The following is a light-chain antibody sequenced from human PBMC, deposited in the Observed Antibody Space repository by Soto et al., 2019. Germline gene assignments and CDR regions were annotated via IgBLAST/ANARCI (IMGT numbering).Light chain of an antibody. J-gene: IGKJ4*02. V-gene: IGKV1-5*01. CDR1: QSISSW. CDR3: QQYNSYSPLT. Sequence: DIQMTQSPSTLSASVGDRVTITCRASQSISSWLAWYQQKPGKAAKLLIYDASSLESGVPSRFSGSGSGTEFTLTISSLQPDDFATYYFQQYNSYSPLTFGGGTKVDIK. CDR2: DAS.